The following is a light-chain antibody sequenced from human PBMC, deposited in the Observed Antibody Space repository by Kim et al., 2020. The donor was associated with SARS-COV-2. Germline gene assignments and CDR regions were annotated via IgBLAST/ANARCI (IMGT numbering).Light chain of an antibody. CDR3: NSRDSSSNHLEV. Sequence: GQKVRRKSQGDGLSSYYASRYQQKPGQAPALVIYGKNNQPSGMPDRCSGSSSGNTAALTITRAAAEDEADYYCNSRDSSSNHLEVFGGGTQLTVL. V-gene: IGLV3-19*01. CDR1: GLSSYY. J-gene: IGLJ2*01. CDR2: GKN.